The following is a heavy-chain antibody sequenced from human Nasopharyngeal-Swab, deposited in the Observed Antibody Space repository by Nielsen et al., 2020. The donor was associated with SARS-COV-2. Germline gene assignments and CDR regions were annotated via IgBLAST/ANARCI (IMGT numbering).Heavy chain of an antibody. V-gene: IGHV4-39*07. CDR2: INYSGST. J-gene: IGHJ6*02. CDR3: ARGRGMDV. Sequence: SETLSLTCTVSGGSISSSSYYWGWIRQPPGKGLEWIGSINYSGSTYYNPSLKSRVTISVDTSKNQFSLKLSSVTAADTAVYYCARGRGMDVWGQGTTVTVSS. CDR1: GGSISSSSYY.